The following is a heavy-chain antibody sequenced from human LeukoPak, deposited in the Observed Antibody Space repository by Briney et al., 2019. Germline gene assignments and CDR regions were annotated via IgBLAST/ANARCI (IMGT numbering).Heavy chain of an antibody. D-gene: IGHD4-17*01. CDR3: AKDIGYGDFYAFDI. J-gene: IGHJ3*02. Sequence: PGGSLRLSCAASGFTFDDYAMHWVRQAPGKGLEWVSGISWNSGSIGYADSVKGRFTISRDNAKNSLYLQMNSLRAEDTALYYCAKDIGYGDFYAFDIWGQGTMVTVSS. CDR2: ISWNSGSI. V-gene: IGHV3-9*01. CDR1: GFTFDDYA.